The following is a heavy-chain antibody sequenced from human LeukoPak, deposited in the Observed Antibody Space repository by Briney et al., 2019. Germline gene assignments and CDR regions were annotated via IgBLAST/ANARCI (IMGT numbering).Heavy chain of an antibody. CDR2: INPSGGST. CDR1: GYTFTSYY. D-gene: IGHD3-22*01. Sequence: ASVKVSCKASGYTFTSYYMHWVRQAPGQGLEWMGIINPSGGSTSYAQKFQGRVTMTRDTSTSTVYMELSSLRSEDTAVYYCARDSSPYYYDSSGYPGPGASDIWGQGTMVTVSS. CDR3: ARDSSPYYYDSSGYPGPGASDI. V-gene: IGHV1-46*01. J-gene: IGHJ3*02.